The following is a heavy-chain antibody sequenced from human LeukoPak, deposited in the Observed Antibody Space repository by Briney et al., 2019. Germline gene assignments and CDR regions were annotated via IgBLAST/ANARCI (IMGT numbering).Heavy chain of an antibody. D-gene: IGHD2-2*01. CDR3: ARGAHAFDAFDI. Sequence: PGRSLRLSCAASGFTFSSYGMHWVRQPPDKGLEWVTLITSDGSNKYYGDSVKGRFTISRDNSKNTLYIQMNSLRAEDTAVYYCARGAHAFDAFDIWGQGTMVTVSS. V-gene: IGHV3-33*01. J-gene: IGHJ3*02. CDR1: GFTFSSYG. CDR2: ITSDGSNK.